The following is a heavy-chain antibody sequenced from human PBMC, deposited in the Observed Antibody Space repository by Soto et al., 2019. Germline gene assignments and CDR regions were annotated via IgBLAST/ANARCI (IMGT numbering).Heavy chain of an antibody. V-gene: IGHV3-64*01. Sequence: EVQLAESGGGMVQPGGSLRLSCVASGFTFSSYDMHWVRQAPGKGLEYVSSISSNGGTTYYGNSVKGRFTISRDNSKNALYPLNCSVRAEDMAVYYCVRRVSGNYDYWGQGTLVTVSS. D-gene: IGHD1-7*01. J-gene: IGHJ4*02. CDR2: ISSNGGTT. CDR3: VRRVSGNYDY. CDR1: GFTFSSYD.